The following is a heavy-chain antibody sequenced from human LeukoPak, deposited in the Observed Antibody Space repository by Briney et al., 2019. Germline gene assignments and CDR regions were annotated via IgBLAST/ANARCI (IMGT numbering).Heavy chain of an antibody. CDR2: INPNSGGT. CDR3: ARDPSLGYSSGWYAGNWFDP. CDR1: GYTFTGYY. Sequence: GASVKVSCKASGYTFTGYYMHWVRQAPGQGLEWMGWINPNSGGTNYAQKFQGRVTMTRDTSISTAYMELSRLRPDDTAVYYCARDPSLGYSSGWYAGNWFDPWGQGTLVTVSS. V-gene: IGHV1-2*02. J-gene: IGHJ5*02. D-gene: IGHD6-19*01.